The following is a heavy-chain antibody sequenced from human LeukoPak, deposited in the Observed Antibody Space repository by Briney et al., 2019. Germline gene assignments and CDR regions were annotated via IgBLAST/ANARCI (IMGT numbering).Heavy chain of an antibody. Sequence: GGALRLSCAASGFTFSDYFLTWVRQAPGKGLEWVANINQDGNEKNYVDSLEGRFAISRDNVKRSLYLQMNRLRVDDTDMYYCVRDVGYYGGNHDYWGQGTLVIVSP. CDR1: GFTFSDYF. CDR3: VRDVGYYGGNHDY. J-gene: IGHJ4*02. D-gene: IGHD4-23*01. V-gene: IGHV3-7*01. CDR2: INQDGNEK.